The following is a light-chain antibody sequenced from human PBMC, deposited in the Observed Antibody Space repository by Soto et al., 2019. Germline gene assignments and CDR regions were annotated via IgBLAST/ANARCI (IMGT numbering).Light chain of an antibody. J-gene: IGKJ1*01. Sequence: DIQMTQSPSSVSASVGDRVTITCRASRDISTWLAWYQQKPGKAPKLLIYDASSLESGVPSRFSGSGSGTEFTLTISSVQPDDNASNYCQLATIWVRTFGQGTKLEIK. CDR1: RDISTW. CDR2: DAS. V-gene: IGKV1-12*01. CDR3: QLATIWVRT.